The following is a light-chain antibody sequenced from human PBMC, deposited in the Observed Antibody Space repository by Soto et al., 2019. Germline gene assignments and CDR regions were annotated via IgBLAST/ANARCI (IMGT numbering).Light chain of an antibody. CDR1: SSNIGSNT. Sequence: QSVLTQPPSASGTPGQRVTSSCSGSSSNIGSNTVNWYQQLPGTAPKLLIYSNNQQPSGVPDRFSGSKSGTSASLAISGLQSEDEADYCCAAWDDSLNGWVFGGGTKLTVL. V-gene: IGLV1-44*01. J-gene: IGLJ3*02. CDR3: AAWDDSLNGWV. CDR2: SNN.